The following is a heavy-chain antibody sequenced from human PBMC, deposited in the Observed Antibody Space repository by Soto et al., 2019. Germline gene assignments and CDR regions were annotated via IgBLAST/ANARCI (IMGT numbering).Heavy chain of an antibody. Sequence: AASVKVSCKASGGMFYSSAISWVRQAPGQGLEWMGGIIPIFGTANYAQKFQGRVTITADESTSTAYMELSSLRSEDTAVYYCARSSDAVGATRWYFDYWGQGTLVTVSS. CDR2: IIPIFGTA. V-gene: IGHV1-69*13. J-gene: IGHJ4*02. CDR3: ARSSDAVGATRWYFDY. CDR1: GGMFYSSA. D-gene: IGHD1-26*01.